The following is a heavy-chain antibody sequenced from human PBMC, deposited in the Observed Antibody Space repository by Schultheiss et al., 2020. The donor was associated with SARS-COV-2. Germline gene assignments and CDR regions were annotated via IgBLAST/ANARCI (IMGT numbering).Heavy chain of an antibody. J-gene: IGHJ4*02. D-gene: IGHD3-3*01. CDR2: ISYHGSNK. CDR1: GFTFSSYA. V-gene: IGHV3-30*01. Sequence: GESLKISCAASGFTFSSYAMHWVRQAPGKGLEWVTVISYHGSNKHYADSVKGRFTISRDNSKNTLYLQMNSLRAEDTAVYYCARLNYGLNYFDYWGQGTLVTVSS. CDR3: ARLNYGLNYFDY.